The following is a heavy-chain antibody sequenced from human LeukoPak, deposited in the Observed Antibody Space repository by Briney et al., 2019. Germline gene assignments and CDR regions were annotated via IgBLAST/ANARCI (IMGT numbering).Heavy chain of an antibody. V-gene: IGHV3-21*01. D-gene: IGHD6-13*01. CDR1: GFTFSSYS. CDR3: ARASRPFPGKAAAGTIDAFDI. J-gene: IGHJ3*02. CDR2: ISSSSSYI. Sequence: GSLRLSCAASGFTFSSYSMNWVRQAPGKGLEWVSSISSSSSYIYYADSVKGRFTISRDNAKNSLYLQMNSLRAEDTAVYYCARASRPFPGKAAAGTIDAFDIWGQGTMVTVSS.